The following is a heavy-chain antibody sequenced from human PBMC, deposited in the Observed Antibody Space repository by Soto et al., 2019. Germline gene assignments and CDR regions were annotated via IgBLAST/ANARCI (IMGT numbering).Heavy chain of an antibody. CDR1: GRSMGSNY. V-gene: IGHV4-59*01. D-gene: IGHD3-16*01. Sequence: PSATLSLTGSVSGRSMGSNYWSWLRQSPDKGLEWLGYVFYGGTDYNPSLGGRVSMSVETSKSQFSLKLTSVTVADTAVYYCASYRGALYFESWGPGILVTSPQ. CDR3: ASYRGALYFES. CDR2: VFYGGT. J-gene: IGHJ4*02.